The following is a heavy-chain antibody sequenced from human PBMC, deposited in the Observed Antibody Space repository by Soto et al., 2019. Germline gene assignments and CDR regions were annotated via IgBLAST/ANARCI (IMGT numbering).Heavy chain of an antibody. V-gene: IGHV1-8*01. CDR1: GYTVTSYD. CDR3: AILKCWLQLDDY. CDR2: MNPNSGNT. D-gene: IGHD5-12*01. Sequence: ASVKVSCKASGYTVTSYDINWVRQATGQGLEWMGWMNPNSGNTGYAQKFQGRVTMTRNTSISTAYMELSSLRSEDTAVYYCAILKCWLQLDDYWGQGTPVTVSS. J-gene: IGHJ4*02.